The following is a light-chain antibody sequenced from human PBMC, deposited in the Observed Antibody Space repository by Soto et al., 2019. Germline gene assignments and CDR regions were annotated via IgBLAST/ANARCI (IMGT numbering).Light chain of an antibody. CDR1: QSISYF. CDR3: QQGYRTPLS. Sequence: DIQMTQSPSSLSASVGDRVTITCRASQSISYFLNWYQQKPGKAPTLLIYTASNLQDGVPSRFSGSGSGTDFTLTISSLETEDFAIYYCQQGYRTPLSFGGGTKVDIK. CDR2: TAS. J-gene: IGKJ4*01. V-gene: IGKV1-39*01.